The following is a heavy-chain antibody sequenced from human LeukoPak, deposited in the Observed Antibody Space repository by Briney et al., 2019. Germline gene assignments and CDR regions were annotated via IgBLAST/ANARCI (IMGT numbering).Heavy chain of an antibody. CDR3: VSSAAGPYFDY. J-gene: IGHJ4*02. Sequence: SETLSLTCTVSGGSISSGGYYWSWIRQHPGKGLEWIGYIYYSGSTYYNPSLKSRVTISVDKSKNQFSLKLSSVTAADTAVYYCVSSAAGPYFDYWGQGTLVTVSS. CDR2: IYYSGST. CDR1: GGSISSGGYY. D-gene: IGHD6-13*01. V-gene: IGHV4-31*09.